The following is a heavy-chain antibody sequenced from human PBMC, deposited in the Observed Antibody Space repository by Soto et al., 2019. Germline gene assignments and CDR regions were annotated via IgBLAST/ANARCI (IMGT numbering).Heavy chain of an antibody. CDR3: AHVTKWSLAY. CDR1: GFSLSTSGVG. Sequence: HSGPTLVNPTQTLTLTCTLSGFSLSTSGVGVGWIRQPPGKALEWLALIYWNDDKGYSPSLKGRVTITKDTSKNQVVLTMTNMDTGETATYYCAHVTKWSLAYWGQGNLVTVSS. V-gene: IGHV2-5*01. J-gene: IGHJ4*02. CDR2: IYWNDDK. D-gene: IGHD2-8*01.